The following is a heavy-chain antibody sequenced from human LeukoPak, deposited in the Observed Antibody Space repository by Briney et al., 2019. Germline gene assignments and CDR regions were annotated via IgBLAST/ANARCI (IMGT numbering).Heavy chain of an antibody. CDR3: ARAPGVRTRRAFDI. CDR1: GYTFTSYD. J-gene: IGHJ3*02. Sequence: VASVKVSCKASGYTFTSYDINWVRQSTGQGLEWMGWMNPNSGNTGYAQKFQGRVTITRNTSISTAYMELSSLRSEDTAVYYCARAPGVRTRRAFDIWGQGTMVTVSS. D-gene: IGHD3-16*02. CDR2: MNPNSGNT. V-gene: IGHV1-8*03.